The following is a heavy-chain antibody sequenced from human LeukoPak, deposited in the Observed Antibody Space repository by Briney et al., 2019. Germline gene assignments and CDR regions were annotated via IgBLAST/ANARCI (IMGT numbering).Heavy chain of an antibody. D-gene: IGHD2-15*01. V-gene: IGHV4-39*07. Sequence: SETLSLTCTVSGGSISSSSYYWGWIRQPPGKGLEWIGSIYSGGSSYYNPSLKSRVTISVDTSKNQFSLKLNSVTAADTAVYYCARVSGGGYCSGGSCQRYIYFQHWGQGTLVTVSS. J-gene: IGHJ1*01. CDR1: GGSISSSSYY. CDR2: IYSGGSS. CDR3: ARVSGGGYCSGGSCQRYIYFQH.